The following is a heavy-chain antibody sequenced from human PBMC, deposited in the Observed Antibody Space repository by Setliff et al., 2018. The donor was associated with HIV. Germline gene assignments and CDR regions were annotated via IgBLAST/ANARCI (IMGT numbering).Heavy chain of an antibody. D-gene: IGHD3-16*01. Sequence: ASVKVSCKASGYNFDSFAVIWVRQAPGQGLEWMGWISGYNGQTKDAQKFQGRLIMTTDTATSTSYMEMRSLRSDDTAIYYCARARFGGFDHWGQGSLVTVSS. CDR1: GYNFDSFA. V-gene: IGHV1-18*01. J-gene: IGHJ4*02. CDR3: ARARFGGFDH. CDR2: ISGYNGQT.